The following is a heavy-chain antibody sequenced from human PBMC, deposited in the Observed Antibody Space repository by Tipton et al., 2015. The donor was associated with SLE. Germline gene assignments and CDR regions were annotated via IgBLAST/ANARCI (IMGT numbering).Heavy chain of an antibody. J-gene: IGHJ4*02. Sequence: GSLRLSCAASGFSFSNYAMSWVRQAPGKGLEWVSIIYSGGNTYYVESVEGRFTISGDNSDNTLYVRMNNLRVEDTAIYYCAKASRGQYESWSGHFDEWGRGTLVTVSS. CDR2: IYSGGNT. CDR1: GFSFSNYA. D-gene: IGHD3-3*01. V-gene: IGHV3-23*03. CDR3: AKASRGQYESWSGHFDE.